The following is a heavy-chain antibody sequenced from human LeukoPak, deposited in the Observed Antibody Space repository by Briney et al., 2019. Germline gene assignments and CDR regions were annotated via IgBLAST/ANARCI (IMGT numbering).Heavy chain of an antibody. CDR3: ARDSGGPYDYSYGMDV. CDR1: PGSITGYY. D-gene: IGHD1-1*01. V-gene: IGHV4-59*01. CDR2: IYYSGTT. Sequence: PSETLSLTCNVSPGSITGYYFTWIRQPPGKGLEWIGYIYYSGTTKYRPSLQSRLTMSLDTSKNQVSRSLSSVTAADSAVYFCARDSGGPYDYSYGMDVWGRGTTVTVSS. J-gene: IGHJ6*02.